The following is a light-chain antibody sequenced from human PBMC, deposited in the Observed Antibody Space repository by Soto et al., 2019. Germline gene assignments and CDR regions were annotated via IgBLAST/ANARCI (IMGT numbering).Light chain of an antibody. CDR2: EVS. CDR3: SSYKRNSTLV. V-gene: IGLV2-14*01. CDR1: SSDVGGYNY. Sequence: QSALTQPASVSGSPGQSITISCTGTSSDVGGYNYVSWYQQHPGKAPKLMIYEVSNRPSGVSNRFSGSKSGNTASLTISGLQAEDEADYYCSSYKRNSTLVFGGGTKVTVL. J-gene: IGLJ2*01.